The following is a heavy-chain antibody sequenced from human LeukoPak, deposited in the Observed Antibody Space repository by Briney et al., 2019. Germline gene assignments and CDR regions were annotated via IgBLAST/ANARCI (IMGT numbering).Heavy chain of an antibody. J-gene: IGHJ5*02. CDR2: ISGSGGST. CDR3: AKDLADGGWFDP. CDR1: GFTFSSYG. V-gene: IGHV3-23*01. Sequence: GGSLRPSCAASGFTFSSYGMSWVRQAPGKGLEWVSAISGSGGSTYYADSVKGRFTISRDNSKNTLYLQMNSLRAEDTAVYYCAKDLADGGWFDPWGQGTLVTVSS. D-gene: IGHD3-10*01.